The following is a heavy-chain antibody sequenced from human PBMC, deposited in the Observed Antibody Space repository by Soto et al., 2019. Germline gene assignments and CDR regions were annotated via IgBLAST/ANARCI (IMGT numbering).Heavy chain of an antibody. Sequence: PGESLKISCKGSGYTFTNYWIGWVRQMPGKGLECMGIIYPGDSDSRYSPSFQGQVTISVDKSISTAHLQWSSLKASDTAIYYCARVAMTKAFDIWGQGTMVTVSS. CDR1: GYTFTNYW. V-gene: IGHV5-51*01. D-gene: IGHD3-22*01. CDR3: ARVAMTKAFDI. J-gene: IGHJ3*02. CDR2: IYPGDSDS.